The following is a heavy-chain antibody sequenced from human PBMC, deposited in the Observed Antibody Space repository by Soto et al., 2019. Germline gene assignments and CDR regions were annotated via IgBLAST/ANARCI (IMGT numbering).Heavy chain of an antibody. CDR2: ISSSSSTI. V-gene: IGHV3-48*02. CDR3: AREAAAGYLNWFDP. Sequence: PGGSLSLSCAASGFPFSSYSMNWVRQAPGKGLEWVSYISSSSSTIYYADSVKGRFTISRDNAKNSLYLQMNSLRDEDTAVYYCAREAAAGYLNWFDPWGQGTLVTVSS. J-gene: IGHJ5*02. D-gene: IGHD6-13*01. CDR1: GFPFSSYS.